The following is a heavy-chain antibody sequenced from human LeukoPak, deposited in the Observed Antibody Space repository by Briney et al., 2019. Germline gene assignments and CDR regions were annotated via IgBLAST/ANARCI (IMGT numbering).Heavy chain of an antibody. J-gene: IGHJ4*02. Sequence: ASVKVSFKASGCTFSSYPISWVRQPPGQGLEWMGSIIPIFGTSNYAQKFHGIVTITTDESTSTAYIELSSLTSEDTAVDYYEGGTSSPDYCGQATLVTVSS. CDR2: IIPIFGTS. V-gene: IGHV1-69*05. CDR1: GCTFSSYP. D-gene: IGHD3-10*01. CDR3: EGGTSSPDY.